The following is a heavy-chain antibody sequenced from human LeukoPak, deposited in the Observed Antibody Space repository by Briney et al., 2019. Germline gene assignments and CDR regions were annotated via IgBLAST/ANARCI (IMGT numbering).Heavy chain of an antibody. Sequence: GGSLRLSCAASGFRFSAYGMHWVRQAPGKGLEWVAVISYDVINKFYADSVKGRFTVSRDNSKNTLSLQMKSLRAEDTAVYFCAKRGVVIRVILGGFYKEAYYFDSWGQGALVTVSS. V-gene: IGHV3-30*18. CDR1: GFRFSAYG. J-gene: IGHJ4*02. CDR2: ISYDVINK. D-gene: IGHD3-22*01. CDR3: AKRGVVIRVILGGFYKEAYYFDS.